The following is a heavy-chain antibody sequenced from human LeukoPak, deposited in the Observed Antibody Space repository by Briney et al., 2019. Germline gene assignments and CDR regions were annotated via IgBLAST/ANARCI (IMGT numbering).Heavy chain of an antibody. D-gene: IGHD2-2*01. CDR2: INLNSGGT. CDR1: GFTFTGYY. CDR3: ARTYCSSTSCRSPIRLFDP. Sequence: ASVKVSCKTSGFTFTGYYVHWVRQAPGQGLEWMGWINLNSGGTTYAQNFQGRVTMTRDTSISTAYMELSRLRSDDTAVYYCARTYCSSTSCRSPIRLFDPWGQGTLVTVSS. J-gene: IGHJ5*02. V-gene: IGHV1-2*02.